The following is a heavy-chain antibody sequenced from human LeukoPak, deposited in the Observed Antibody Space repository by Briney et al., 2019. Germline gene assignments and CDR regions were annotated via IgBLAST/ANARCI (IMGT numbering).Heavy chain of an antibody. CDR3: VRRRASYYDSSGYPMPFDY. CDR1: GFTFSDHV. Sequence: GGSLRLSCSASGFTFSDHVMHWVRQAPGKGLEYVSAISSNGRSTYYADSVKGRFTISRDNSKSTLYLQMSSLRAEDTAVYHCVRRRASYYDSSGYPMPFDYWGQGILVTVSS. V-gene: IGHV3-64D*09. D-gene: IGHD3-22*01. CDR2: ISSNGRST. J-gene: IGHJ4*02.